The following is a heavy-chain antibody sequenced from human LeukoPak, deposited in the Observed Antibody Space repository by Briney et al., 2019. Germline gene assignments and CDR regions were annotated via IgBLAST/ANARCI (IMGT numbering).Heavy chain of an antibody. CDR1: GFTFSNYW. CDR3: VRVKYYDFWSGNDAFDM. Sequence: GGSLRLSCAASGFTFSNYWMSWVRQAPGKGLEWVANIKQDGSEKYYVDSAKGRFTISRDNAKNSLYLQMNSLRGEDTAVYYCVRVKYYDFWSGNDAFDMWGQGTMVTVSS. D-gene: IGHD3-3*01. J-gene: IGHJ3*02. V-gene: IGHV3-7*01. CDR2: IKQDGSEK.